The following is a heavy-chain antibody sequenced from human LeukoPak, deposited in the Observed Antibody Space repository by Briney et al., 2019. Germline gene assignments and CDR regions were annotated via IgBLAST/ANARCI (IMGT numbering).Heavy chain of an antibody. J-gene: IGHJ4*02. D-gene: IGHD3-3*01. CDR3: ARVGRFGVADY. CDR1: GGTFSSYA. CDR2: IIPIFGTA. Sequence: ASVKVSCKAPGGTFSSYAISWVRQAPGQGLEWMGGIIPIFGTANYAQKFQGRVTITADESTSTAYMELSSLRSEDTAVYYCARVGRFGVADYWGQGTLVTVSS. V-gene: IGHV1-69*01.